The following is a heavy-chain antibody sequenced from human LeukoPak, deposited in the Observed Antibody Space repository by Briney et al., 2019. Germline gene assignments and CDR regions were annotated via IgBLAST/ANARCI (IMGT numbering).Heavy chain of an antibody. Sequence: SETLSLTCAVYGGSFSGYYWSWIRQPPGKGLEWIGEINHSGSTYYNPSLKSRVTISVDTSKNQFSLKLSSVTAADTAVYYCARVENYYDSTGVDYWGQGTLVTVSS. J-gene: IGHJ4*02. V-gene: IGHV4-34*01. CDR3: ARVENYYDSTGVDY. CDR2: INHSGST. D-gene: IGHD3-22*01. CDR1: GGSFSGYY.